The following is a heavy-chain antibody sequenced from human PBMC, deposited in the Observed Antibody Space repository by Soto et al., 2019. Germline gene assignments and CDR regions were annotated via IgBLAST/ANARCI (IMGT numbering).Heavy chain of an antibody. CDR1: GFTFSAYG. CDR3: AKDPEGCNDYFDH. D-gene: IGHD2-15*01. J-gene: IGHJ4*02. Sequence: QVQLVESGGGVVQPGRSLRLSCAASGFTFSAYGMHWVRQAPGRGLEWVAIISHDGSYKAYADSVKGRFTIARDNSKGALYLLLNSLRPDDSALYYCAKDPEGCNDYFDHWGQGTQVTVSS. V-gene: IGHV3-30*18. CDR2: ISHDGSYK.